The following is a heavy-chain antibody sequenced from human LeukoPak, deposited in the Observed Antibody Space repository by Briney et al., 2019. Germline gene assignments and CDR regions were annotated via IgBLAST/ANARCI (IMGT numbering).Heavy chain of an antibody. D-gene: IGHD2-2*02. CDR3: ARGVVVVPAATPSNYYYYYGMDV. CDR2: IYHSGST. V-gene: IGHV4-30-2*01. Sequence: PSQTLSLTCAVSGGSISSGGYSWSWIRQPPGKGLEWIGYIYHSGSTYYNPSLKSRVTISVDRSKNQFSLKLSSVTAADTAVYYCARGVVVVPAATPSNYYYYYGMDVWGQGTTVTVSS. J-gene: IGHJ6*02. CDR1: GGSISSGGYS.